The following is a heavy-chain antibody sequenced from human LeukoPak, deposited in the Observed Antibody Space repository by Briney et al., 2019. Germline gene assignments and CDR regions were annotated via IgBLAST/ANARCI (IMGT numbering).Heavy chain of an antibody. CDR2: ISYDGSNE. CDR1: GFTFSNYG. CDR3: ARSYSSSWYSDYYYYMDV. D-gene: IGHD6-13*01. J-gene: IGHJ6*03. V-gene: IGHV3-30*03. Sequence: PGGSLRLSCAASGFTFSNYGMHWVRQAPGKGLEWVAVISYDGSNEYYTDSMKGRFTISRDNSKNTLYLQMNSLRAEDTAVYYCARSYSSSWYSDYYYYMDVWGKGTTVTVSS.